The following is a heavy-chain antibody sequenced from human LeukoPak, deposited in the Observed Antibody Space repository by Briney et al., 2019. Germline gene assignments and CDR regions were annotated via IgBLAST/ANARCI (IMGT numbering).Heavy chain of an antibody. D-gene: IGHD3-22*01. CDR1: DYTHNNYW. CDR3: ATVGLDRSGRDNWFDP. CDR2: IFPGDSDT. V-gene: IGHV5-51*01. Sequence: GEYLKIYCKGSDYTHNNYWIAWVRQMPGKGLEWMGIIFPGDSDTRYSPSFQGQVTVSADKSISTAYLQWSSLRASDTAMYYCATVGLDRSGRDNWFDPWGQGTLVTVSS. J-gene: IGHJ5*02.